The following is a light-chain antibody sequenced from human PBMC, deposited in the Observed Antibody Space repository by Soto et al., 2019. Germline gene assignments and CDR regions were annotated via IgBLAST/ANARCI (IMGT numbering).Light chain of an antibody. V-gene: IGKV3-20*01. CDR2: GAS. CDR1: QTVTSSY. J-gene: IGKJ2*01. Sequence: EIVLTQSPGTLSLSPGESATLFCRASQTVTSSYLAWYQQKPGQAPRLLIYGASTRATGIPGRFRGSGSGTDFILTISRLEPEDFAEYYCQQYGTSPATFGQGTKVEIK. CDR3: QQYGTSPAT.